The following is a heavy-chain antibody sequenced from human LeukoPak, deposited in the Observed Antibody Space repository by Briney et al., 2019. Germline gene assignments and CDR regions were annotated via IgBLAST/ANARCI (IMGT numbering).Heavy chain of an antibody. J-gene: IGHJ4*02. Sequence: VSMKVSCKASGYTFTSYGISWVRQAPGKGPEGMGWISAYNGNTNYAQKLQGRVTMTTDTSTSTAYMELRSLRSDDTAVYYCARAHRADYYDSSGSDWGQGTLVTVSS. V-gene: IGHV1-18*01. D-gene: IGHD3-22*01. CDR1: GYTFTSYG. CDR3: ARAHRADYYDSSGSD. CDR2: ISAYNGNT.